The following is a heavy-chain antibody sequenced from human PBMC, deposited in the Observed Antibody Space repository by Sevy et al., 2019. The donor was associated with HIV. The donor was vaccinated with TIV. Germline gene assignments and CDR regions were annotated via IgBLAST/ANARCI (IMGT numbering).Heavy chain of an antibody. Sequence: GGSLRLSCAASEFTFSSYSMNWVRQAPGKGLEWVSSISSSSSYIYYADSVKGRFTISRDNAKNSLYLQMNSLRAEDTAVYYCARGYSSGYYHYYYGMDVWGQGTTVTVSS. D-gene: IGHD3-22*01. J-gene: IGHJ6*02. CDR2: ISSSSSYI. V-gene: IGHV3-21*01. CDR1: EFTFSSYS. CDR3: ARGYSSGYYHYYYGMDV.